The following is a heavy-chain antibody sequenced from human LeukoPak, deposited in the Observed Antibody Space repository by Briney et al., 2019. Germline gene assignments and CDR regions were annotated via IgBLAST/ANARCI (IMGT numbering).Heavy chain of an antibody. CDR1: GFTFSSYG. Sequence: PGGSLRLSCAASGFTFSSYGMHWVRQAPGKGLEWVAVISYDGSNKYYADSVKGRFTISRDNSKNTLYLQMNSLRAEDTAVYYCARAPLWFFDYWGQGTLVTVSS. V-gene: IGHV3-30*03. J-gene: IGHJ4*02. D-gene: IGHD3-10*01. CDR3: ARAPLWFFDY. CDR2: ISYDGSNK.